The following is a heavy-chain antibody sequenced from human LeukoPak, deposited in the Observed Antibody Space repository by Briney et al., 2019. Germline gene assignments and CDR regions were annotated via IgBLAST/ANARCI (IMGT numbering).Heavy chain of an antibody. CDR2: ISGSGGST. Sequence: GGSLRLSCAASGFTFSSYAMSWVRQAPGKGLEWASAISGSGGSTYYADSVKGRFTISRDNSKNTLYLQMNSLRAEDTAVYYCAPSSSWYTSMAEYFQHWGQGTLVTVSS. CDR1: GFTFSSYA. V-gene: IGHV3-23*01. D-gene: IGHD6-13*01. J-gene: IGHJ1*01. CDR3: APSSSWYTSMAEYFQH.